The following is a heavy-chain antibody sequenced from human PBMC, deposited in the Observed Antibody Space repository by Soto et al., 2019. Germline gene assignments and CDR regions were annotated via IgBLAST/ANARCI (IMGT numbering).Heavy chain of an antibody. CDR2: INHSGST. D-gene: IGHD3-3*01. Sequence: QVQLQQWGAGLLKPSETLSLTCAVYGGSFSGYYWSWIRQPPGKGLEWIGEINHSGSTNYNPSLKSRVTISVDTSKNQFSLKLSSVTAADTAVYYCARGPRSQVLRFLEWSKEGYYFDYWGQGTLVTVSS. J-gene: IGHJ4*02. CDR3: ARGPRSQVLRFLEWSKEGYYFDY. CDR1: GGSFSGYY. V-gene: IGHV4-34*01.